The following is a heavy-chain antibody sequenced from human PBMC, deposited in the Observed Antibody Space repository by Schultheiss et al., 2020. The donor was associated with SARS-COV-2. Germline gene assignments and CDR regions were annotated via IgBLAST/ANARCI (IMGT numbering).Heavy chain of an antibody. Sequence: SETLSLTFTVSGGSISSYYWNWIRQPPGKGLEWIGYIYYSGSTNYNPSLKSRVTISVDTSKNQFSLKLSSVTAADTAVYYCARGVKGHYYDSSGSGRYYFDYWGQGTLVTVSS. CDR1: GGSISSYY. V-gene: IGHV4-59*01. D-gene: IGHD3-22*01. CDR3: ARGVKGHYYDSSGSGRYYFDY. CDR2: IYYSGST. J-gene: IGHJ4*02.